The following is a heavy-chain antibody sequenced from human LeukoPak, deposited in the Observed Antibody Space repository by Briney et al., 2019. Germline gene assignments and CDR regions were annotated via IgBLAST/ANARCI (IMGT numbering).Heavy chain of an antibody. Sequence: SETLSLTCGVYGGSFSGDYWSWVRQPPGKGLEWIGEINHSGSASYNPSLKSRVTISVDTSKNQFSLKLSSVTAADTAVYYCARGHVRIDFWSGYYTRPSYYFDYWGQGTLVTVSS. CDR1: GGSFSGDY. D-gene: IGHD3-3*01. V-gene: IGHV4-34*01. J-gene: IGHJ4*02. CDR3: ARGHVRIDFWSGYYTRPSYYFDY. CDR2: INHSGSA.